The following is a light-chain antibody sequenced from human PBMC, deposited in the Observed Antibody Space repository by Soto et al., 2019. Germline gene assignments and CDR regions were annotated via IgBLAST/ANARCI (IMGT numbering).Light chain of an antibody. CDR2: DVL. V-gene: IGLV2-11*01. CDR1: SSDVGAYTY. Sequence: QSALTQPPSVSASPGQSVTISCTGTSSDVGAYTYVSWYQQSPGKAPKLIVYDVLNRPSGVPDRFSGSKSGNTASLTISGLEAEDEADYYCSSYAGNYVFVFGGGTKLTVL. CDR3: SSYAGNYVFV. J-gene: IGLJ2*01.